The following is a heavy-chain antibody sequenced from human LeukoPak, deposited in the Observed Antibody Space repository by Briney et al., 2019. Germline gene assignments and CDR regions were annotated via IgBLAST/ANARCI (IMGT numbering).Heavy chain of an antibody. J-gene: IGHJ4*02. V-gene: IGHV4-34*01. CDR1: GGSFSGYY. CDR3: ARGSSGSYYPFDY. D-gene: IGHD1-26*01. Sequence: SETLSLTCAVYGGSFSGYYWSWIRQPPGKGLEWIGEINHSGSTNYNPSLKSRVTISVDTSKNQFSLKLSSVTAADTAVYYCARGSSGSYYPFDYWGQGTLVTVSS. CDR2: INHSGST.